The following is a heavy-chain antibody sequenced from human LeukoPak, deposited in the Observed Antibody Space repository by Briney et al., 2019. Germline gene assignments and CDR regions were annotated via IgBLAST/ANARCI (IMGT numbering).Heavy chain of an antibody. D-gene: IGHD2-15*01. CDR3: ARTYGSGSLDY. CDR2: YWNGGST. J-gene: IGHJ4*02. Sequence: YWNGGSTGYADSVKGRFTISRDNAKNSVYLQMNSLRAEDTAVYYCARTYGSGSLDYGGQGTLVTVSS. V-gene: IGHV3-20*03.